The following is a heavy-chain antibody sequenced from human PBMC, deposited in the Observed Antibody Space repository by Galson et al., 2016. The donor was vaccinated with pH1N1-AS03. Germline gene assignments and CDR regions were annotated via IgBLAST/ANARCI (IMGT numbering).Heavy chain of an antibody. D-gene: IGHD1-26*01. CDR2: IWFDDPKK. Sequence: SLRLSCAASGFTFSSYAVHWVRQAPGKGLEWVATIWFDDPKKFYADSVRGRFTISRADTRDTLYLQMDSLTVDDTAVYYCARDRWGGTPLYYFDYWGPGTLVTGSS. V-gene: IGHV3-33*01. J-gene: IGHJ4*02. CDR3: ARDRWGGTPLYYFDY. CDR1: GFTFSSYA.